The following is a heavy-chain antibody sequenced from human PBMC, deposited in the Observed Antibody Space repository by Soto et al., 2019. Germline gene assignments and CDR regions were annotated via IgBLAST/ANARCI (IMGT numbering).Heavy chain of an antibody. CDR3: AGSNYESGLDV. CDR1: GFSLNTNGMG. Sequence: QITLKESGPTLVRPTQTLTLTCSFSGFSLNTNGMGVGWIRQPPGKALEWLAFIYWDEDKRYSPSLKTRLTVTTDTSKNEVVLTLTNLDPLDTGTYYCAGSNYESGLDVWGQGTTVTVSS. J-gene: IGHJ6*02. CDR2: IYWDEDK. V-gene: IGHV2-5*02. D-gene: IGHD1-7*01.